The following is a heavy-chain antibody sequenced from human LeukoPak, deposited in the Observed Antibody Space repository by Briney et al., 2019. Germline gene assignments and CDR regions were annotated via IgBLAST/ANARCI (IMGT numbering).Heavy chain of an antibody. V-gene: IGHV4-4*07. CDR1: GGSISSYY. CDR2: IYTSGST. J-gene: IGHJ5*02. D-gene: IGHD6-19*01. CDR3: ARLGIAVAGTPNWFDP. Sequence: SETLSLTCTVSGGSISSYYWSWIRQPAGKGLEWIGRIYTSGSTNYNPSLKSRVTMSVDTSKNQFSLKLSSVTAADTAVYYCARLGIAVAGTPNWFDPWGQGTLVTVSS.